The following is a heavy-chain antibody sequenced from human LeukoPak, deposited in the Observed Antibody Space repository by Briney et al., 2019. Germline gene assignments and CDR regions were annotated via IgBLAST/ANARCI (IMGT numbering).Heavy chain of an antibody. Sequence: GESLKISCKGSGYSFTSYWIGWVRQMPGKGLEWMGIIYPGDSDTRYSPSFQGQVTISADKSISTAYLQWSSLKASDTAMYYCARHVVREAAAGSNQNWFDPWGQGTLVTVSS. D-gene: IGHD6-13*01. J-gene: IGHJ5*02. CDR2: IYPGDSDT. V-gene: IGHV5-51*01. CDR3: ARHVVREAAAGSNQNWFDP. CDR1: GYSFTSYW.